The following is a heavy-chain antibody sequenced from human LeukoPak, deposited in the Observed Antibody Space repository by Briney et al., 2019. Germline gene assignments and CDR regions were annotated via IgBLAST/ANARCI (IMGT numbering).Heavy chain of an antibody. CDR2: IKSKTDGGTT. D-gene: IGHD6-19*01. J-gene: IGHJ6*02. V-gene: IGHV3-15*01. CDR3: TTDLGIAVAGYYYYGMDV. Sequence: PGGSLRNSCAATGFTFSNAWMSWVRQAPGKGLEWVGRIKSKTDGGTTDYAAPVKGRFTISRDDSKNTLYLQMNSLKTEDTAVYYCTTDLGIAVAGYYYYGMDVWGQGTTVTVSS. CDR1: GFTFSNAW.